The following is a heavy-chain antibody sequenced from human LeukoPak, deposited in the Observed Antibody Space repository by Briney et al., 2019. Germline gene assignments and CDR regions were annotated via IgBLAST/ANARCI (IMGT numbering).Heavy chain of an antibody. D-gene: IGHD4-23*01. Sequence: QPGGSLRLSCVASGFTLSSYSMSWVRQAPGKGLEWVSGISWNSGSIGYADSVKGRFTISRDNAKNSLYLQMNSLRAEDMALYYCAKDISPHDYGGPFDYWGQGTLVTVSS. CDR3: AKDISPHDYGGPFDY. V-gene: IGHV3-9*03. J-gene: IGHJ4*02. CDR2: ISWNSGSI. CDR1: GFTLSSYS.